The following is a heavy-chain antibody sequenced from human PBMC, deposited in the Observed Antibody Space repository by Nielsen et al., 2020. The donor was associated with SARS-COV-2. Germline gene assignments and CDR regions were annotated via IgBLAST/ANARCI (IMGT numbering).Heavy chain of an antibody. CDR1: GFTFSSYS. V-gene: IGHV3-21*01. D-gene: IGHD6-19*01. CDR2: ISSSSSYI. Sequence: GGSLRLSCAASGFTFSSYSMNWVRQAPGKGLEWVSSISSSSSYIYYADSVKGRFTISRDNAKNSLYLQMNSLRAEDTAVYYCARDPSSGWYVYYYGMDVWGQGTTVTVSS. J-gene: IGHJ6*02. CDR3: ARDPSSGWYVYYYGMDV.